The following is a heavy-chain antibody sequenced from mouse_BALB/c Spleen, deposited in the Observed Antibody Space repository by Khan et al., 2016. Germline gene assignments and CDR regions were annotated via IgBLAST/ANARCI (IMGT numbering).Heavy chain of an antibody. CDR2: ILPGSGST. J-gene: IGHJ2*01. V-gene: IGHV1-9*01. CDR3: ANCDY. Sequence: QVQLQQSGAELMKPGASVKISCKATGYTFSSYWIEWVKQRPGHGLEWIGEILPGSGSTYYNEKFKGKATFTADTSYNTAYMQLNSLTTADSACYYCANCDYWGQGTTLTVSS. CDR1: GYTFSSYW.